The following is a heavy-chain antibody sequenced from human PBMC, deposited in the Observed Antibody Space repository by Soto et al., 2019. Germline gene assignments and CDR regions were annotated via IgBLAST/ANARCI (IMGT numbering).Heavy chain of an antibody. CDR3: ARDCSGGSCQY. CDR1: GFTLTYYW. J-gene: IGHJ4*02. CDR2: IKEDGSEK. Sequence: EVQLMESGGGLVQPGGSLRLSCAASGFTLTYYWMSWVRQAAGKGLEWVANIKEDGSEKYYVDSVKGRFTISRDNAQNSVFLQMNSLRVEDTAIYYCARDCSGGSCQYWGQGTLVTVSS. V-gene: IGHV3-7*01. D-gene: IGHD2-15*01.